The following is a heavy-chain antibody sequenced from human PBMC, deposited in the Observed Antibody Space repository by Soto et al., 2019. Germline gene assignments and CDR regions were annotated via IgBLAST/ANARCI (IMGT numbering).Heavy chain of an antibody. CDR2: ISYDGSNK. CDR1: GFTFSSYG. Sequence: SLRLSCAASGFTFSSYGMHWVRQAPGKGLEWVAVISYDGSNKYYADSVKGRFTISRDNSKNTLYLQMNSLRAEDTAVYYXXXXLVGPLDYWGQGTLVXVSS. D-gene: IGHD6-6*01. CDR3: XXXLVGPLDY. J-gene: IGHJ4*02. V-gene: IGHV3-30*03.